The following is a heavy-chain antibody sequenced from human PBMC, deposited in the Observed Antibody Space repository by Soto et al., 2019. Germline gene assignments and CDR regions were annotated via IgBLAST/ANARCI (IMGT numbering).Heavy chain of an antibody. CDR3: ARDRGGGSPWYY. Sequence: QVQLQESGPGLVKPSQTLSLTCTVSGGSISSGGYYWSWIRQHPGKGLEWIGYIYYSGSTYYNPSPXSXFTISVDTSKNQFSLKLSSVTAADTAVYYCARDRGGGSPWYYWGQGTLVTVSS. CDR1: GGSISSGGYY. V-gene: IGHV4-31*03. CDR2: IYYSGST. D-gene: IGHD2-15*01. J-gene: IGHJ4*02.